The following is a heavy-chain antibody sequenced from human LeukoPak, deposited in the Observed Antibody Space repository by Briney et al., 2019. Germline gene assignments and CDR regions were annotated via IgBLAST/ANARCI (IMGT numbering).Heavy chain of an antibody. CDR2: ISSSSSYI. Sequence: GGSLRLSCAASGFTFSSYSMNWVRQAPGKGLEWVSSISSSSSYIYYADSVKGRFTISRDNAKNSLYLQMNSLRAEDTAVYYCARTSCWDDAFDIWGQGTMVTVSS. D-gene: IGHD2-2*01. CDR3: ARTSCWDDAFDI. V-gene: IGHV3-21*01. J-gene: IGHJ3*02. CDR1: GFTFSSYS.